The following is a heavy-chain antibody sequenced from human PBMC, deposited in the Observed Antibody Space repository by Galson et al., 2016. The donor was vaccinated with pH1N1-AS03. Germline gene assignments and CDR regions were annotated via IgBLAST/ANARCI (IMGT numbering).Heavy chain of an antibody. CDR1: GDSVSSNGAA. Sequence: CAISGDSVSSNGAAWNWIRQSPSRGLEWLGRTYYRSKWYNDYAVSVKGRITIYADTSRNQFSLQLNSVIPEDTAVCYCVREGGESSGWKTRWFDPWGQGTLVTVSS. V-gene: IGHV6-1*01. D-gene: IGHD6-19*01. J-gene: IGHJ5*02. CDR3: VREGGESSGWKTRWFDP. CDR2: TYYRSKWYN.